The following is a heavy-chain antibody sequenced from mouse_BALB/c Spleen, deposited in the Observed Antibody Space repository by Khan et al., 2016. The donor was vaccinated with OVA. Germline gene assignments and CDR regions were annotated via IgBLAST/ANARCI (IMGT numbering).Heavy chain of an antibody. V-gene: IGHV2-4-1*01. D-gene: IGHD2-12*01. Sequence: QVQLQQSGPGLVQPSQNLSITCTVSGFSLITYGVHWVRQSPGKGLEWLGVIWSGGTTDYNEAFISRLSISKDNSKSQVFLNMNSLQSDDTAIYXCARNSYRYDFTYWGRGTLVTVSS. CDR3: ARNSYRYDFTY. J-gene: IGHJ3*01. CDR1: GFSLITYG. CDR2: IWSGGTT.